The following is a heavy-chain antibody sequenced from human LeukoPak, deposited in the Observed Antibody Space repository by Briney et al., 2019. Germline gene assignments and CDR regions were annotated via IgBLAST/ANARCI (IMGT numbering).Heavy chain of an antibody. V-gene: IGHV3-53*01. J-gene: IGHJ4*02. Sequence: GGSLRLSCAASGFTVSSNHMNWVRQAPGKGLEWVSVIYSGGKTFYADSVKGRFTISRDDSKNTLYLLMNSLRAEDTAVYYCARIKREDGDVGNWGQGTLVTVSS. CDR2: IYSGGKT. CDR1: GFTVSSNH. D-gene: IGHD3-10*01. CDR3: ARIKREDGDVGN.